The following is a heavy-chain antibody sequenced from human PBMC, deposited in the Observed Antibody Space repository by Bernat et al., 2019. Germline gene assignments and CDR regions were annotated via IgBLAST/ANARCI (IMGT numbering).Heavy chain of an antibody. CDR3: AKEGSDYGDYNAFDI. D-gene: IGHD4-17*01. Sequence: QVQLVESGGGVVQPGRSLRLSCAASGFTFSSYGMHWVRQAPGKGLEWVAAISYDGSNKYYADSVKGRFTISRDNSKNTLYLQMNSLRAEDTAVYYCAKEGSDYGDYNAFDIWGQGTMVTVSS. V-gene: IGHV3-30*18. J-gene: IGHJ3*02. CDR1: GFTFSSYG. CDR2: ISYDGSNK.